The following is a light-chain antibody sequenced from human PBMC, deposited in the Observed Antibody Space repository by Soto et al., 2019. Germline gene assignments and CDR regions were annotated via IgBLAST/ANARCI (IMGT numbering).Light chain of an antibody. CDR1: QDISDH. CDR3: QKYNRTPRT. J-gene: IGKJ1*01. V-gene: IGKV1-27*01. CDR2: EAS. Sequence: DFQMTQSPSSLSASVGDRVTITCRASQDISDHLAWYQHKPGKVPKLMIYEASTLQSGVPSRFSGGGFGTDFTLTISSLQPEDVATYYCQKYNRTPRTCGQGTKVEL.